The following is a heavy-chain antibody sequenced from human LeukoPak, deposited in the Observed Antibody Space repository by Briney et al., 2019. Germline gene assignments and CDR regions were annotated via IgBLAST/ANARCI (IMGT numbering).Heavy chain of an antibody. D-gene: IGHD5-18*01. Sequence: SETLSLTCTVSGYSISSGYYWGWIRQPPGKGLEWIGSIYHSGSTYYNPSLKSRVTISVDTSKNQFSLKLSSVTAADTAVYYCARDTYLDTAMVDYWGQGTLVTVSS. CDR2: IYHSGST. CDR3: ARDTYLDTAMVDY. J-gene: IGHJ4*02. V-gene: IGHV4-38-2*02. CDR1: GYSISSGYY.